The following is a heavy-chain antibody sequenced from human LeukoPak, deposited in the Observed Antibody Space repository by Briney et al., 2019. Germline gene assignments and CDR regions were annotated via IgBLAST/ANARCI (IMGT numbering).Heavy chain of an antibody. V-gene: IGHV4-34*01. D-gene: IGHD6-19*01. Sequence: SETLSLTCAVYGGSFSGYYLSWIRQPPGKGLEWVGDINHSGSTNYNPSLKSRVTISVDTSKNQFSLKLSSVTAADTSVYYCARDPVAGAFDYWGQGTLVTVSS. CDR3: ARDPVAGAFDY. CDR1: GGSFSGYY. CDR2: INHSGST. J-gene: IGHJ4*02.